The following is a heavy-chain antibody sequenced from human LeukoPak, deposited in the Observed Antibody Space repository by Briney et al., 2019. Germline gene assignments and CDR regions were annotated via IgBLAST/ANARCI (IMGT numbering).Heavy chain of an antibody. CDR2: INHSGST. J-gene: IGHJ5*02. Sequence: PSETLSLTCAVYGGSFSGYYWSWIRQPPGKGLEWIGEINHSGSTNYNPSLKSRVTISVDTSKNQSSLKLSSVTAADTAVYYCARGGEIVVVPAAIWFDPWGQGTLVTVSS. D-gene: IGHD2-2*01. CDR3: ARGGEIVVVPAAIWFDP. CDR1: GGSFSGYY. V-gene: IGHV4-34*01.